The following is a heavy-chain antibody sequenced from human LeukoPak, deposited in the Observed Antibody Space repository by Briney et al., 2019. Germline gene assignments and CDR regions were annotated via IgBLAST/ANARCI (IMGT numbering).Heavy chain of an antibody. Sequence: SETLSLTCTVSGGSISSSSYYWGWIRQPPGKGLEWIGSIYYSGSTYYNPSLKSRVTISVDTSKNQFSLKLSSVTAADTAVYYCARTQRGDFYYYGMDVWGRGTTVTVSS. CDR1: GGSISSSSYY. V-gene: IGHV4-39*01. CDR2: IYYSGST. D-gene: IGHD3-10*01. CDR3: ARTQRGDFYYYGMDV. J-gene: IGHJ6*02.